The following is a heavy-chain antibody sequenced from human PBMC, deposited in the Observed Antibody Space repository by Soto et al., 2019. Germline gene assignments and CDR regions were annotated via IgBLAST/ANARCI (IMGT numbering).Heavy chain of an antibody. CDR1: GYTFTDYG. Sequence: QVHLVQSGAEVEKPGASVKVSCKASGYTFTDYGISWVRQAPGQGLQWMGWITAFNGNTKYAQQFQGRVTMTTDTSTSTAYMELRSLESDDTALYYCARIRQSDFWSGYYYFFDYWGKGTLVTVSS. CDR3: ARIRQSDFWSGYYYFFDY. V-gene: IGHV1-18*01. CDR2: ITAFNGNT. J-gene: IGHJ4*02. D-gene: IGHD3-3*01.